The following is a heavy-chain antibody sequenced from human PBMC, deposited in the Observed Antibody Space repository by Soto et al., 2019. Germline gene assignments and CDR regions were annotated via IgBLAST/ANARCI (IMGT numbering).Heavy chain of an antibody. J-gene: IGHJ5*02. CDR2: IYYSGST. Sequence: SETLFLTCTVSGGSISSYYWSWIRQPPGKGQEWIGYIYYSGSTNYNPSLKSRVTISVDTSKNQFSLKLSSVTAADTAVYYCASAPGPYYDFWSGWLNWFDPWGQGTLVTVSS. V-gene: IGHV4-59*01. CDR3: ASAPGPYYDFWSGWLNWFDP. CDR1: GGSISSYY. D-gene: IGHD3-3*01.